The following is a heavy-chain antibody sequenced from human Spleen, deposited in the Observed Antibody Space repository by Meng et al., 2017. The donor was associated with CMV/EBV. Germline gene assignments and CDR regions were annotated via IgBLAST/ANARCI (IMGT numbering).Heavy chain of an antibody. D-gene: IGHD4-11*01. J-gene: IGHJ6*02. CDR3: AREVTYSNYKYGMDV. CDR2: INPNSGGT. Sequence: ASVKVSCKASGYTFTGYHMHWVRQAPGQGLEWMGLINPNSGGTNLAQKFQGRVTMTRDTSISTAYMELSRLRSDDTAVYYCAREVTYSNYKYGMDVWGQGTTVTVSS. V-gene: IGHV1-2*02. CDR1: GYTFTGYH.